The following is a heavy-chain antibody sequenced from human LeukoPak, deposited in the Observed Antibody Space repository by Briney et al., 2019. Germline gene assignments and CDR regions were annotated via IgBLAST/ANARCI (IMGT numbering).Heavy chain of an antibody. J-gene: IGHJ4*02. CDR1: GFTFSSYG. CDR3: AKDSRSFDWSLANPDY. Sequence: PGGSLRLSCAASGFTFSSYGMHWVRQAPGKGLEWVAVISYDGSNKYYADSVKGRFTISRDNSKNTLFLQMNSLRAEDTAVYYCAKDSRSFDWSLANPDYWGQGTLVTVSP. D-gene: IGHD3-9*01. CDR2: ISYDGSNK. V-gene: IGHV3-30*18.